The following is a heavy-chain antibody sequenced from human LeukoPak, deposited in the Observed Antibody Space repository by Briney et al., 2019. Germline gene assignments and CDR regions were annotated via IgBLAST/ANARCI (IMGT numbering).Heavy chain of an antibody. CDR2: INHSGST. D-gene: IGHD1-7*01. V-gene: IGHV4-34*01. J-gene: IGHJ6*03. Sequence: PSETLSLTCAVYGGSFSGYYWSWIRQPPGKGLEWIGEINHSGSTNYNPSLKSRVTISVDTSKNQFSLKLSSVTAADTAVYYCARGPNWNYVPDGYYYMDVWGKGTTVTVSS. CDR3: ARGPNWNYVPDGYYYMDV. CDR1: GGSFSGYY.